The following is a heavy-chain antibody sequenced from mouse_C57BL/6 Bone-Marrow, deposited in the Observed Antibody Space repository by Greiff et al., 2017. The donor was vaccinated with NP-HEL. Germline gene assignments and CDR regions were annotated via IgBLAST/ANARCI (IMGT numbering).Heavy chain of an antibody. V-gene: IGHV2-2*01. D-gene: IGHD1-1*01. CDR2: IWSGGST. Sequence: VHLVESGPGLVQPSQSLSITCTVSGFSLTSYGVHWVRQSPGKGLEWLGVIWSGGSTDYNAAFISRLSISKDNSKSQVFFKMNSLQADDTAIYYWARNSNYYPYYFDYWGQGTTLTVSS. CDR1: GFSLTSYG. CDR3: ARNSNYYPYYFDY. J-gene: IGHJ2*01.